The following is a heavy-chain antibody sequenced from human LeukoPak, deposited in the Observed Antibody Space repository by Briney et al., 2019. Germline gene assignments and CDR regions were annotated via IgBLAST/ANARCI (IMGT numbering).Heavy chain of an antibody. Sequence: GGSLRLSCAAYGFTFSTTWMSWVRHAPGKGLEWIGRIKSNPDGGTTESAAPVKGRFTISRDDSKNTLYLQMNSLKPEDTGVYYCTTIRYGDYPGSWGQGTLVTVSS. V-gene: IGHV3-15*01. J-gene: IGHJ5*02. CDR2: IKSNPDGGTT. D-gene: IGHD4-17*01. CDR1: GFTFSTTW. CDR3: TTIRYGDYPGS.